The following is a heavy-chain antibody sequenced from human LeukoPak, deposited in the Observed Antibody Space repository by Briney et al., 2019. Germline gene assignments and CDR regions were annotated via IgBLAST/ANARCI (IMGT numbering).Heavy chain of an antibody. Sequence: ASVKVSCKASGYTFTSYDIIWVRQAPGQGLEWMGWISGYNGNTNYAQTLRGRVTMSTDTSTSTAYMELRSLRSDDTAVYYCARGGITMVRGDFDPWGQGTLATVSS. CDR1: GYTFTSYD. J-gene: IGHJ5*02. CDR3: ARGGITMVRGDFDP. D-gene: IGHD3-10*01. V-gene: IGHV1-18*01. CDR2: ISGYNGNT.